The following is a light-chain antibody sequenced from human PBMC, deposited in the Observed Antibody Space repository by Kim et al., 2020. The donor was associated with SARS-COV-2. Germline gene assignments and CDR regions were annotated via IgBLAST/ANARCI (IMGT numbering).Light chain of an antibody. J-gene: IGKJ2*01. CDR2: GAS. CDR1: QSVTSS. V-gene: IGKV3-15*01. CDR3: QNYHYWPYT. Sequence: DIVMTQSPATLSVSPGERVTLSCRASQSVTSSIVWYQQKPGQAPRLLMYGASTRATGIPARFSGSGSGTEFTLTISSLQSEDFAVYYCQNYHYWPYTFGQGTKLEI.